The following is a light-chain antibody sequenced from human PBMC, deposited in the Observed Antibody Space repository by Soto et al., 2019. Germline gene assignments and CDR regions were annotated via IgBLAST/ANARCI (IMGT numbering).Light chain of an antibody. CDR1: ESVSNN. CDR3: QQYNNWPRT. J-gene: IGKJ4*01. CDR2: HAI. V-gene: IGKV3-15*01. Sequence: EIVMTQSPATLSVSPGERVTLSCRASESVSNNVAWYQQKPGQAPRLLIYHAITRATGIPARFSGSGSGTELTLTISSLQSEDFAIYYCQQYNNWPRTFGGGTKVEI.